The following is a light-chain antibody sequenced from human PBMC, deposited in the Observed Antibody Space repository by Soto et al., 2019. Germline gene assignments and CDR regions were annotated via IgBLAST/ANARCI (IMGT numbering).Light chain of an antibody. V-gene: IGKV3-15*01. CDR2: DAS. Sequence: EVVMTQSPVILSVSPGERATLSCRASQSVGRNLAWYQQRPGQAPRLLIHDASARPSGVPARFSGSGSGTDFTLTIISLQSDDFAVYYCQQYSYSPITFGPGTTVDLK. J-gene: IGKJ3*01. CDR3: QQYSYSPIT. CDR1: QSVGRN.